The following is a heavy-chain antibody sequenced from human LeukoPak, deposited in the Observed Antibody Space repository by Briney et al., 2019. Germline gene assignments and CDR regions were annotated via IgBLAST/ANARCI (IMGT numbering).Heavy chain of an antibody. V-gene: IGHV3-21*01. Sequence: GGSLRLSCAASGFTFSSYGMNWVRQAPGKGLEWVSFISSSSSYIYYADSVKGRFTISRDNSKNTLYLQMNSLRAEDTAVYYCASITWTRQTQDYWGQGTLVTVSS. J-gene: IGHJ4*02. CDR1: GFTFSSYG. CDR3: ASITWTRQTQDY. D-gene: IGHD1-14*01. CDR2: ISSSSSYI.